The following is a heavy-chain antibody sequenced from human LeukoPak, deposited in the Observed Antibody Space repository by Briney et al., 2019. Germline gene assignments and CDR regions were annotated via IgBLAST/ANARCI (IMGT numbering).Heavy chain of an antibody. D-gene: IGHD5-12*01. J-gene: IGHJ4*02. V-gene: IGHV4-61*02. CDR2: IYTSGST. Sequence: SQTLYLTCTVSGGSISSGSYYWSWIRQPAGKGLEWIGRIYTSGSTNYNPSLKSRVTISVDTSKNQFSLKLSSVTAADTAMYYCARLPRYSGYDFPESDYWGQGTLVTVSS. CDR3: ARLPRYSGYDFPESDY. CDR1: GGSISSGSYY.